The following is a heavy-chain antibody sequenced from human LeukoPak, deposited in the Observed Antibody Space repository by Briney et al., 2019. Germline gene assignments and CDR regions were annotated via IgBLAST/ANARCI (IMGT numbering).Heavy chain of an antibody. CDR1: GGAFSRYY. CDR2: SNHSGST. D-gene: IGHD2-15*01. Sequence: PSETLSLTCAVYGGAFSRYYWSWIRQPPGKGLEWIGESNHSGSTNYNPSLKSRVTISVDTSKNQFSLKLSSVTAADTDVYYCARWEGGSYYDFVYWGQGTLVTVSS. V-gene: IGHV4-34*01. J-gene: IGHJ4*02. CDR3: ARWEGGSYYDFVY.